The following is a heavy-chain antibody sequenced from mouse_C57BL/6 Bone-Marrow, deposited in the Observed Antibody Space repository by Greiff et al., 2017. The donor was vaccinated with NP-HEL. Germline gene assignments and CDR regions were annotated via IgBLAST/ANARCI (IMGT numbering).Heavy chain of an antibody. J-gene: IGHJ2*01. CDR1: GYTFTSYW. V-gene: IGHV1-55*01. CDR2: IYPGRGST. D-gene: IGHD2-3*01. CDR3: ARGGWLPLYFDY. Sequence: QVHVKQPGAELVKPGASVKMSCKASGYTFTSYWITWVKQRPGQGLEWIGDIYPGRGSTNYNEKFKSKATLTVDTSSSTAYMQLSSLTSEDSAVDYCARGGWLPLYFDYWGQGTTLTVSS.